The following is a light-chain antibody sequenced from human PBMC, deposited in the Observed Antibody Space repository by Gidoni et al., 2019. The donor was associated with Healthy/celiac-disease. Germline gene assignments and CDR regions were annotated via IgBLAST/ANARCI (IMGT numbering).Light chain of an antibody. Sequence: QPALTQPAPVSGSPGQSIPISRTGTSSDCGGINYVSWYQQHPGKAPKLIINVISNRPSGVSRSFSGSKSGNTGTLTTSGIQAEDETDYYCSSYTGCSTPSVVFGGGTKLTVL. V-gene: IGLV2-14*01. CDR3: SSYTGCSTPSVV. CDR1: SSDCGGINY. J-gene: IGLJ2*01. CDR2: VIS.